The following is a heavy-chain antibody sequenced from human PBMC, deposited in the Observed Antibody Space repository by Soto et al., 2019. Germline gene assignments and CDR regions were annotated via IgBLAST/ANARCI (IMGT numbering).Heavy chain of an antibody. J-gene: IGHJ4*02. CDR3: ASLYYYGSGTPDY. V-gene: IGHV3-33*01. CDR1: GFTFSSYG. Sequence: QVQLVESGGGVVQPGRSLRLSCAASGFTFSSYGMHWVRQAPGEGLEWVAVIWYDGRNKYYADTVKGRFTISRDNSKNTLYLQMNSLRAEDTAVYYCASLYYYGSGTPDYWGQGTLVTVSS. CDR2: IWYDGRNK. D-gene: IGHD3-10*01.